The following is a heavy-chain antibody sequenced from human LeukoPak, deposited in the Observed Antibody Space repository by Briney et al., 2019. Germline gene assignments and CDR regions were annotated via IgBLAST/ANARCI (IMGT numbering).Heavy chain of an antibody. CDR2: ISGSGGST. J-gene: IGHJ4*02. Sequence: GGSMRLSCAASGFTFSSYAMSWVRQAPGKGLEWVSAISGSGGSTYYADSVKGRFTISRDNSKNTRYLQMNSLRAEDTAVYYCAKEYYGSGSYSPLGSFDYWGQGTLVTVSS. CDR3: AKEYYGSGSYSPLGSFDY. V-gene: IGHV3-23*01. CDR1: GFTFSSYA. D-gene: IGHD3-10*01.